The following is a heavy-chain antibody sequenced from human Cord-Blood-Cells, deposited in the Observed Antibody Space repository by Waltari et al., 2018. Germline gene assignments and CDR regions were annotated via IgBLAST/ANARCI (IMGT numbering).Heavy chain of an antibody. D-gene: IGHD1-1*01. CDR2: ISYDGSNK. J-gene: IGHJ4*02. V-gene: IGHV3-30*18. CDR1: GFTFSSYG. Sequence: QVQLVESGGGVVQPGRSLRLSCAASGFTFSSYGMHWVRQAPGKGLEWVVVISYDGSNKYYADSVKGRFTISRDNSKNTLYLQMNRLRAEDTAVYYCAKDRNWNLDYWGQGTLVTVSS. CDR3: AKDRNWNLDY.